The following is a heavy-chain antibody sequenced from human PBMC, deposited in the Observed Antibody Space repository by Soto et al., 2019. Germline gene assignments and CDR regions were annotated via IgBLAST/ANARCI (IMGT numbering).Heavy chain of an antibody. Sequence: PVGSLRLSCAASGFTFSDYYMSWIRQAPGKGLDWVSYISGSSDYTSYADSVKGRFAISRDNAENSLFLQMSSLRAEDTGVYYCARGITIPLGEGGYFHYTMDVWGQGTTVTVSS. CDR2: ISGSSDYT. D-gene: IGHD3-9*01. CDR3: ARGITIPLGEGGYFHYTMDV. J-gene: IGHJ6*02. V-gene: IGHV3-11*03. CDR1: GFTFSDYY.